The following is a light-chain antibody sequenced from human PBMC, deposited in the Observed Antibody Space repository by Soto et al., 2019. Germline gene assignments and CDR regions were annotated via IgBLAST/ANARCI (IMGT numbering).Light chain of an antibody. CDR1: QSVSSNY. J-gene: IGKJ1*01. Sequence: VVLTQSPGTLSLSPWERATLSCRASQSVSSNYLAWYQQKPGQAPRLLIYGASSRATGIPDRFSGSGSGTDFTLTISRLEPEDFAVYYCQQYVRSLWTFGQGTKVDIK. CDR3: QQYVRSLWT. CDR2: GAS. V-gene: IGKV3-20*01.